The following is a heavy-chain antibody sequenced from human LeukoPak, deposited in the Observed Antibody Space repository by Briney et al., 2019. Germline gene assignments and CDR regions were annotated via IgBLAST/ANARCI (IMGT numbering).Heavy chain of an antibody. D-gene: IGHD5-18*01. CDR2: ISSNGGST. CDR1: GFTFSSYA. J-gene: IGHJ4*02. V-gene: IGHV3-64*01. CDR3: ARGGGYSYGSPHFDY. Sequence: QAGGSLRLSCAASGFTFSSYAMHWVRQAPGKGLEYVSAISSNGGSTYYANSVKGGFTISRDNSKNTLYLQMGSLRAEDMAVYYCARGGGYSYGSPHFDYWGQGTLVTVSS.